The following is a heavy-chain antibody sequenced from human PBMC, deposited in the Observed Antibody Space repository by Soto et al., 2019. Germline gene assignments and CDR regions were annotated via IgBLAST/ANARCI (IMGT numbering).Heavy chain of an antibody. CDR2: IYSGGST. CDR3: ARSTAGFGGDAFDI. V-gene: IGHV3-66*01. J-gene: IGHJ3*02. CDR1: GFTVSSNY. D-gene: IGHD3-10*01. Sequence: GGSLRLSCAASGFTVSSNYMSWVRQAPGKGLEWVSVIYSGGSTYYADSVKGRFTISRDNSKNTLYLQMNSRRAEDTAVYYCARSTAGFGGDAFDIWGQGTMVTVSS.